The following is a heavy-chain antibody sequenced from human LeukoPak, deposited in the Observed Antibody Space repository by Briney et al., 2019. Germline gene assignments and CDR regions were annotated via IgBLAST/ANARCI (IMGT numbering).Heavy chain of an antibody. CDR2: IYYSGST. V-gene: IGHV4-39*01. Sequence: SETLSLTCTVSGGSISSSSYYWGWIRQPPGKGLEWIGSIYYSGSTYYNPSLKSRVTISVDTSKNQFSLKLSSVTAADTAVYYCARHRDRILRDMGFDYWGQGTLVTVSS. CDR3: ARHRDRILRDMGFDY. J-gene: IGHJ4*02. D-gene: IGHD5-24*01. CDR1: GGSISSSSYY.